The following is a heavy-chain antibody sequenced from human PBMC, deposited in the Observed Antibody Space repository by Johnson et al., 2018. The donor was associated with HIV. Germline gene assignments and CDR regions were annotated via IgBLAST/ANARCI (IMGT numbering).Heavy chain of an antibody. D-gene: IGHD3-10*01. CDR2: INWNGGNT. V-gene: IGHV3-20*04. CDR1: GFTFDDYG. Sequence: VQLVESGGGVVRPGGSLRLSCAASGFTFDDYGMSWVRQVPGKGLEWVSGINWNGGNTGYVDSVKGRFTISRDNAKNSLYLQMNSLRAEDTALYYCARDIDELLWFIDAFDIWGQGTMVTVSS. CDR3: ARDIDELLWFIDAFDI. J-gene: IGHJ3*02.